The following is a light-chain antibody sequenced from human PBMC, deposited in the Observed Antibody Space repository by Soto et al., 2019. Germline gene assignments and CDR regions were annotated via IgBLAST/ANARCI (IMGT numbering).Light chain of an antibody. CDR2: KAS. V-gene: IGKV1-5*03. Sequence: DIQMTQSPSTLSGSVGDRVTITCRASQTISSWLAWYQQKPGKAPNLLIYKASTLESGVPSRFSGSGSGTEFTLTISSLQPDDFATYYCQQYNAYSRMFGQGTKVDIK. J-gene: IGKJ1*01. CDR1: QTISSW. CDR3: QQYNAYSRM.